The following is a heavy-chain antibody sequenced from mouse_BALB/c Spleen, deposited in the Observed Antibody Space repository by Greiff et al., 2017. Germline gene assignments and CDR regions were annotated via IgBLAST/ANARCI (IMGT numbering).Heavy chain of an antibody. CDR3: ARYSSSGPFMDY. CDR2: ISYSGST. J-gene: IGHJ4*01. Sequence: EVKLVESGPSLVKPSQTLSLTCSVTGDSITSGYWNWIRKFPGNKLEYMGYISYSGSTYYNPSLKSRISITRDTSKNQYYLQLNSVTTEDTATYYCARYSSSGPFMDYWGQGTSVTVSS. D-gene: IGHD3-1*01. CDR1: GDSITSGY. V-gene: IGHV3-8*02.